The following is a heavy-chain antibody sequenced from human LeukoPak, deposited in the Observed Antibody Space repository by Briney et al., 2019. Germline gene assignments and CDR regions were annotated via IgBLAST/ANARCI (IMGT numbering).Heavy chain of an antibody. CDR3: ARGGVDYYGSGTYYLMYYFDY. J-gene: IGHJ4*02. V-gene: IGHV3-23*01. D-gene: IGHD3-10*01. CDR2: ISGSGGST. Sequence: GGSLRLSCVVSGFTFSSYAMSWVRQAPGKGLEWVSGISGSGGSTYYADSVKGRFTISRDNTKNTLYLQMNSLRAEDTAVYFCARGGVDYYGSGTYYLMYYFDYWGQGALVTVSS. CDR1: GFTFSSYA.